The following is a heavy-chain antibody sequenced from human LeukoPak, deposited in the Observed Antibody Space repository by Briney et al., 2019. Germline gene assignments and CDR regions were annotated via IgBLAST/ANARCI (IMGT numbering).Heavy chain of an antibody. CDR1: GFTFRSYA. J-gene: IGHJ4*02. CDR2: MSASGDET. V-gene: IGHV3-23*01. Sequence: GGSLRLSCATSGFTFRSYAMTWVRQAPGKGLEWVSAMSASGDETKYADSVRGRFTISRDNSKNTLFLQINRLRGDDTAVYYCARDYKADYWGQGTLVTVSS. CDR3: ARDYKADY. D-gene: IGHD1-1*01.